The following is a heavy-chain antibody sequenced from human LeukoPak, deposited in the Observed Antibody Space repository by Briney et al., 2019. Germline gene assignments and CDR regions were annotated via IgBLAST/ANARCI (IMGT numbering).Heavy chain of an antibody. J-gene: IGHJ5*02. CDR2: IYSGGST. V-gene: IGHV3-66*01. Sequence: PGGSLRLSCAVSGFTVSSNYINWVRPAPGKGLEWVSVIYSGGSTYYADSVKGRFTISRDNFKNTVYLQMNSLRAEDTAVYYCARWGGDIVVVPAANNWLDPWGQGTLVTVSS. CDR1: GFTVSSNY. D-gene: IGHD2-2*01. CDR3: ARWGGDIVVVPAANNWLDP.